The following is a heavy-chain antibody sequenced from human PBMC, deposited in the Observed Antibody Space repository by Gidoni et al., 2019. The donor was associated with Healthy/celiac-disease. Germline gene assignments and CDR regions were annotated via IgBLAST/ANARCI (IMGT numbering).Heavy chain of an antibody. J-gene: IGHJ4*02. Sequence: QVQLQQWGAGLLKPSEILSLPCAVYGGSFSGYYWSWIRQPPGKGLEWLGEINHSGSTNYNPSLKSRVTISVDTTKNQFSLKLSSVTAADTAVYYCARGRGFYYGSGSPQYYFDYWGQGTLVTVSS. V-gene: IGHV4-34*01. D-gene: IGHD3-10*01. CDR3: ARGRGFYYGSGSPQYYFDY. CDR2: INHSGST. CDR1: GGSFSGYY.